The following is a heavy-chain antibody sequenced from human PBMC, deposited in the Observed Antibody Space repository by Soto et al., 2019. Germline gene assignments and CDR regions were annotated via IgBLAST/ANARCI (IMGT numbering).Heavy chain of an antibody. CDR2: ISGSGGST. CDR3: AKDPRFVGATTTYYYGMDV. J-gene: IGHJ6*02. D-gene: IGHD1-26*01. V-gene: IGHV3-23*01. Sequence: GGSLRLSCAASGFTFSSYAMSWVRQAPGKGLEWVSAISGSGGSTYYADSVKGRFTISRDNSKNTLYLQMNSLRAEDTAVYYCAKDPRFVGATTTYYYGMDVWGQGTTVTVSS. CDR1: GFTFSSYA.